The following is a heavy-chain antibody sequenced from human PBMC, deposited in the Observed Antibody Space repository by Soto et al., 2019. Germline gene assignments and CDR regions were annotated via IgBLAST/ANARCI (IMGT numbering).Heavy chain of an antibody. CDR2: INPSGGST. D-gene: IGHD5-18*01. J-gene: IGHJ6*02. CDR3: ARDREDTAMVTRVHYYYGMDV. Sequence: ASVKVSCKASGYTFTSYYMHWVRQAPGQGLAWMGIINPSGGSTSYAQKFQGRVTMTRDTSTSTVYMELSSLRSEDTAVYYCARDREDTAMVTRVHYYYGMDVWGQGTTVTVSS. CDR1: GYTFTSYY. V-gene: IGHV1-46*01.